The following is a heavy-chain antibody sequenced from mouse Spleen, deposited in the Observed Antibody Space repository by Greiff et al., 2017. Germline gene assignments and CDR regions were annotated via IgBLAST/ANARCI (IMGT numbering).Heavy chain of an antibody. CDR3: ARGPRDFDY. CDR1: GYAFSSSW. J-gene: IGHJ2*01. Sequence: QVQLKQSGPELVKPGASVKISCKASGYAFSSSWMSWVKQRPGQGLEWIGWIYPGSGNTKYNEKFKGKATLTVDTSSSTAYMQLSSLTSEDTAVYFCARGPRDFDYWGQGTTLTVSS. V-gene: IGHV1-84*02. CDR2: IYPGSGNT.